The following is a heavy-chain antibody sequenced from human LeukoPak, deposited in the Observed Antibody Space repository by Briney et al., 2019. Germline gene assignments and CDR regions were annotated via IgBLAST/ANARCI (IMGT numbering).Heavy chain of an antibody. D-gene: IGHD3-9*01. J-gene: IGHJ6*03. CDR1: GGSINTYY. V-gene: IGHV4-59*01. CDR2: IYYSGST. CDR3: ARGALRYFDWLKKDYYYMDV. Sequence: PSETLPLTCSVSGGSINTYYWSWIRQPPGKGLEWIGYIYYSGSTNYNPSLKSRVTLSMDTSKNQFSLRLSSVTAADTAVYYCARGALRYFDWLKKDYYYMDVWGKGTTVTISS.